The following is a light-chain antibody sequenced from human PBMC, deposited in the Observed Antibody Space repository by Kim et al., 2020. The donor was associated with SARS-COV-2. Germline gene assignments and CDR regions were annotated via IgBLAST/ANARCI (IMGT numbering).Light chain of an antibody. V-gene: IGKV4-1*01. CDR2: WAS. CDR1: HSILYSSNNNNF. Sequence: DIVMTQSPDSLAVSLGEGATINCKSSHSILYSSNNNNFLAWYQQKPRQPPKLLISWASIRESGVPDRFSGSGSGTDFTLTISSLQAEDVAVYYCQQYYSSPYTFGQGTKLEI. J-gene: IGKJ2*01. CDR3: QQYYSSPYT.